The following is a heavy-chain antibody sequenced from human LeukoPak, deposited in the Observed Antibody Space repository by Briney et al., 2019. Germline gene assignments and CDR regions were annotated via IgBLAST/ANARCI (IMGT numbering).Heavy chain of an antibody. D-gene: IGHD3-22*01. V-gene: IGHV4-4*07. Sequence: PSETLSLTCTVSGGSISSYYWSWIRQPAGKGLEWIGRIYTSGITNYNPPLKSRVTMSVDTSKNQFSLKLTSVTAADTAVYYCARANSYDSSGHHYEFGYWGQGTLVTVSS. J-gene: IGHJ4*02. CDR2: IYTSGIT. CDR3: ARANSYDSSGHHYEFGY. CDR1: GGSISSYY.